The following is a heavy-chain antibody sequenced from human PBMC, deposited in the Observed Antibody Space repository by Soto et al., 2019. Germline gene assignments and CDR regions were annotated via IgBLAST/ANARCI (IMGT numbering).Heavy chain of an antibody. CDR1: GGSISSGDYY. D-gene: IGHD5-18*01. Sequence: QVQLQESGPGLVKPSQTLSLTCTVSGGSISSGDYYWSWIRQPPGKGLEWIGYIYYSGSTYYNPSLKCRVTTSVDTSKNQFSLKLSSVTAADTAVYYCASSSVDTAIFHFDYWGQGTLVTVSS. CDR2: IYYSGST. J-gene: IGHJ4*02. V-gene: IGHV4-30-4*01. CDR3: ASSSVDTAIFHFDY.